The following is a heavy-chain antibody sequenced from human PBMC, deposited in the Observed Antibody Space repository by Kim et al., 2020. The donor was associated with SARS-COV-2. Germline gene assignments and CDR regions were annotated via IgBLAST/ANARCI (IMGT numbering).Heavy chain of an antibody. V-gene: IGHV4-39*01. J-gene: IGHJ5*02. CDR3: ARSADYYGSGSYAHNGFDP. Sequence: SRVTISVDTSNNQFSLKLSSVTAADTAVYYCARSADYYGSGSYAHNGFDPWGQGTLVTVSS. D-gene: IGHD3-10*01.